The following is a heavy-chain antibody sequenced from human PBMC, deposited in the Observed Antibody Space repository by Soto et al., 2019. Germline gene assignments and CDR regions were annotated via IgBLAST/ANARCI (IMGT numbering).Heavy chain of an antibody. CDR3: ASSPQGYCSGGSCYGFDD. D-gene: IGHD2-15*01. Sequence: SETLSLTCTVSGGSISSGGYYWSWIRQHPGKGLEWIGYIYYSGSTYYNPSLKSRVTISVDTSKNQFSLKLSSVTAADTAVYYCASSPQGYCSGGSCYGFDDWGQGTLVTVSS. CDR2: IYYSGST. J-gene: IGHJ4*02. V-gene: IGHV4-31*03. CDR1: GGSISSGGYY.